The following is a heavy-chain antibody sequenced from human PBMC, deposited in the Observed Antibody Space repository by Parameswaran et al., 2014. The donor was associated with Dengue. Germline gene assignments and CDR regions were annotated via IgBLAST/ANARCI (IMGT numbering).Heavy chain of an antibody. Sequence: WIRQPPGKGLEWIGEIYHSGSTNYNPSLKSRVTISVDKSKNQFSLKLSSVTAADTAVYYCARDWGIVATISPYYYGMDVWGQGTTVTVSS. V-gene: IGHV4-4*02. CDR3: ARDWGIVATISPYYYGMDV. CDR2: IYHSGST. D-gene: IGHD5-12*01. J-gene: IGHJ6*02.